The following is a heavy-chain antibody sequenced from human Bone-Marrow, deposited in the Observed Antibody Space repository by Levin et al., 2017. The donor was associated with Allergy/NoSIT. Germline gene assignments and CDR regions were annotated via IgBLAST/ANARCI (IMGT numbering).Heavy chain of an antibody. CDR2: MSKDGSNE. CDR3: AKELYPGGFFDY. Sequence: GESLKISCAASGFIFSDFGMHWVRQAPGKGLEWLAVMSKDGSNEHYGDSVRGRFTISRDNSKNTLYLQLNSLRGDDTAIYYCAKELYPGGFFDYWGQGALVTVSS. D-gene: IGHD3-10*01. V-gene: IGHV3-30*18. J-gene: IGHJ4*02. CDR1: GFIFSDFG.